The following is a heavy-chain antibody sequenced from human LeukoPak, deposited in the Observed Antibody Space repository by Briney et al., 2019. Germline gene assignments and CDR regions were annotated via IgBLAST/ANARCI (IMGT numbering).Heavy chain of an antibody. CDR1: GGSFSDNY. V-gene: IGHV4-34*01. CDR2: ISHSGST. CDR3: RSDRDAVFNV. Sequence: SETLSLTCAVFGGSFSDNYWSWIRQPPGKGLEWVGQISHSGSTNYNPSLKTRLTISLDKSWNQFFLKFSSVTAAHTAVYFCRSDRDAVFNVWGQGREVAVSS. J-gene: IGHJ3*01.